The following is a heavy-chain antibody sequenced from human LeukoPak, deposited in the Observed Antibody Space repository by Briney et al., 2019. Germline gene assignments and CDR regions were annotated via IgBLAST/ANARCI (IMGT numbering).Heavy chain of an antibody. J-gene: IGHJ4*02. CDR3: ARLDGYFDWLLTIDY. CDR1: GGSISSSSYY. D-gene: IGHD3-9*01. Sequence: SETLSLTCTVSGGSISSSSYYWGWIRQPPGKGLEWIGSIYYSGSTYYNPSLKSRVTISVDTSKNQFSLKLSSATAADTAVYYCARLDGYFDWLLTIDYWGQGTLVTVSS. CDR2: IYYSGST. V-gene: IGHV4-39*01.